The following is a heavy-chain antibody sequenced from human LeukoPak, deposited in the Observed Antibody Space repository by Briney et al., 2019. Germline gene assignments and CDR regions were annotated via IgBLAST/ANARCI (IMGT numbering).Heavy chain of an antibody. CDR3: ARRDYYDSSGYYNWFDP. J-gene: IGHJ5*02. CDR2: ISGSGGST. D-gene: IGHD3-22*01. CDR1: GFTFSRYS. Sequence: PGGSLRLSCAASGFTFSRYSMSWVRQAPGKGLEWVSAISGSGGSTYYADSVKGRFTISRDNSKNTLYLQMNSLRAEDTAVYYCARRDYYDSSGYYNWFDPWGQGTLVTVSS. V-gene: IGHV3-23*01.